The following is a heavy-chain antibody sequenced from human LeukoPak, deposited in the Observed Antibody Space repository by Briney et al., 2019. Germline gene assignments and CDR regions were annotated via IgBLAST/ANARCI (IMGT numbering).Heavy chain of an antibody. CDR1: GYTFTGYY. J-gene: IGHJ6*02. CDR2: INPNSGGT. Sequence: GASVKVSCKASGYTFTGYYMHWVRQAPGQGLEWMGRINPNSGGTNYAQKFQGRVTITRDTSASAAYMELSSLRSEDTAVYYCARWVTSCGMDVWGQGTTVTVSS. D-gene: IGHD2-2*01. V-gene: IGHV1-2*06. CDR3: ARWVTSCGMDV.